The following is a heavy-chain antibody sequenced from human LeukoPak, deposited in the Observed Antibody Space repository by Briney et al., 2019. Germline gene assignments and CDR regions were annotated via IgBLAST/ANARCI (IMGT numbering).Heavy chain of an antibody. CDR1: GGSISSYY. Sequence: SETLSPTCTVSGGSISSYYWSWIRQPPGKGLEWIGYIYYSGSTNYNPSLKSRVTLSVDTSKNPFSLKLSSVTAADTAVYYCAKDGGSQGYFDYWGQGTLVTVSS. D-gene: IGHD3-16*01. CDR3: AKDGGSQGYFDY. J-gene: IGHJ4*02. CDR2: IYYSGST. V-gene: IGHV4-59*01.